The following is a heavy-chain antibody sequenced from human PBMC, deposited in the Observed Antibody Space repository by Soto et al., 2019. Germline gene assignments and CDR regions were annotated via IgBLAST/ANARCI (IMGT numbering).Heavy chain of an antibody. Sequence: ASVKVSCKASGYPFTSYGISWVRQAPGQGLEWMGWISAYNGNTNYAQKLQGRVTMTTDTSTSTAYMELRSLRSDDPAVYYCEGDLGYCSGGSCSVDSWGQGILVTVSS. CDR1: GYPFTSYG. V-gene: IGHV1-18*04. D-gene: IGHD2-15*01. J-gene: IGHJ4*02. CDR2: ISAYNGNT. CDR3: EGDLGYCSGGSCSVDS.